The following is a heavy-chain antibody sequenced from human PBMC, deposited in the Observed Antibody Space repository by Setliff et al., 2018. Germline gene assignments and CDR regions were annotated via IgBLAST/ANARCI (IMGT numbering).Heavy chain of an antibody. CDR2: LDNDGST. V-gene: IGHV3-53*01. J-gene: IGHJ4*02. Sequence: SQTLSCAASGVTVSAYDMSWVRQAPGKGLEWVSLLDNDGSTYYSDSVKGRFTISRGTSKNTLYLQMSSLRTEDTAVYYCRLWFGELLRDYWGQGTLVTVSS. D-gene: IGHD3-10*01. CDR3: RLWFGELLRDY. CDR1: GVTVSAYD.